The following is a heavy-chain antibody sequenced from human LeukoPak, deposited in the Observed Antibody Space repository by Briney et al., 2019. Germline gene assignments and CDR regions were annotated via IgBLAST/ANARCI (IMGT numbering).Heavy chain of an antibody. D-gene: IGHD4-23*01. V-gene: IGHV3-30*02. Sequence: GGSLRLSCAASGFTFSSYGMHWVRQAPGKGLEWVAFIRYDGSNKYYADSVKGRFTISRDNSKNSLYLHMNSLRAEDTAVYYCARDYGGSSPFDYWGQGTLVTVSS. CDR2: IRYDGSNK. CDR1: GFTFSSYG. CDR3: ARDYGGSSPFDY. J-gene: IGHJ4*02.